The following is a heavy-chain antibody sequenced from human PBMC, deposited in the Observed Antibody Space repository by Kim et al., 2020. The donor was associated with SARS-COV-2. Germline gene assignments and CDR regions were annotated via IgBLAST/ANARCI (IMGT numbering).Heavy chain of an antibody. CDR3: ARGGASYYFDY. D-gene: IGHD1-26*01. J-gene: IGHJ4*02. CDR2: T. V-gene: IGHV4-31*02. Sequence: TYYNPSLKSRVTISVDTSKNQFSLNLSSVTAADTAVYYCARGGASYYFDYWGQGTLVTVSS.